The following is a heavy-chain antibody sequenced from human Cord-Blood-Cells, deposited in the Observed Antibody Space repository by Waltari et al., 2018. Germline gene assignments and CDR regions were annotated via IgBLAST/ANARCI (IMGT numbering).Heavy chain of an antibody. CDR2: IYYSGTT. D-gene: IGHD1-26*01. Sequence: QLQLQESGPGLVKPSETLSLTCTVSGGSISSSSYYWGWIRQPPGKGLEWIGSIYYSGTTYSNPSPKSRVTISVDTSKNQFSLKLSSVTAADTAVYYCARREGTAIYWGQGTLVTVSS. CDR1: GGSISSSSYY. V-gene: IGHV4-39*01. J-gene: IGHJ4*02. CDR3: ARREGTAIY.